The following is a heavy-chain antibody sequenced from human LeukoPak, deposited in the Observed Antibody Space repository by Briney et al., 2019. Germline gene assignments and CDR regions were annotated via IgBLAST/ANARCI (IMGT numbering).Heavy chain of an antibody. CDR2: IYYSGST. CDR1: GGSISSRTYY. CDR3: ASLRVPGDFDY. Sequence: PSETLSLTCTVSGGSISSRTYYWAWIRQPPGQGLEWIGNIYYSGSTYYNPSLKSRLTMSVDTSKNQFSLKLRSVTAADTAVYYCASLRVPGDFDYWGQGTLVTVSS. J-gene: IGHJ4*02. V-gene: IGHV4-39*01.